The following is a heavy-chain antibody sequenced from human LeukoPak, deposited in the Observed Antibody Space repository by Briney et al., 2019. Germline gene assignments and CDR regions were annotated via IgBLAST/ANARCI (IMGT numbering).Heavy chain of an antibody. CDR2: ISSSSTSI. CDR1: GFTFSIYS. V-gene: IGHV3-48*02. CDR3: ASSDDYGGNRFDY. Sequence: GGSLRLSCAASGFTFSIYSMNWVRQPPGKGLEWVSYISSSSTSIYYADSVKRRFTISRDNAWNSLYLQMNSLRDDDTAVYYCASSDDYGGNRFDYWGQGTLVTVSS. J-gene: IGHJ4*02. D-gene: IGHD4-23*01.